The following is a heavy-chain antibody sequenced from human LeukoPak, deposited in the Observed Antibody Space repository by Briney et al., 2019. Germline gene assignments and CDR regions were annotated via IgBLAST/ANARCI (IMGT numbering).Heavy chain of an antibody. CDR2: ITWDGGST. Sequence: QTGGSLRLSCAASGFTFDDYTMHWVRQAPGKGLEWVSLITWDGGSTYYADSVKGRFTISRDSSKNSLYLQMNSLRTEDTALYYCAKGKNTGSYLSHVDYWGQGTLVTVSS. CDR3: AKGKNTGSYLSHVDY. V-gene: IGHV3-43*01. D-gene: IGHD3-10*01. J-gene: IGHJ4*02. CDR1: GFTFDDYT.